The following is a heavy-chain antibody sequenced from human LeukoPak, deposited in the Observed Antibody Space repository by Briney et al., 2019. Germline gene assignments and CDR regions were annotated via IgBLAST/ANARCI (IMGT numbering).Heavy chain of an antibody. CDR3: ARTYYYDSSGAPRFGP. Sequence: SETLSLTCTVSGGSISSSSYYWGWIRQPPGKGLEWTGSIYYSGSTYYNPSLKSRVTISVDTSKNQFSLKLSSVTAADTAVYYCARTYYYDSSGAPRFGPWGQGTLVTVSS. CDR1: GGSISSSSYY. CDR2: IYYSGST. D-gene: IGHD3-22*01. J-gene: IGHJ5*02. V-gene: IGHV4-39*01.